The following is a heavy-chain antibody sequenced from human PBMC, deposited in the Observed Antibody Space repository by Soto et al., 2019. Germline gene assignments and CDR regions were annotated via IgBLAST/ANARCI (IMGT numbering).Heavy chain of an antibody. V-gene: IGHV4-39*01. CDR2: IYYRGNT. CDR3: ARLEGLATISYYFDY. Sequence: QLQLQESGPGLVKPSETLSLTCSVSGDSINSDSYYWGWIRQPPGKGLEWIGSIYYRGNTYYNPSLKTRGTISLSQSKRQFSLKRNSVTAADSAVYFCARLEGLATISYYFDYWGQGTLVTVSS. D-gene: IGHD3-3*01. CDR1: GDSINSDSYY. J-gene: IGHJ4*02.